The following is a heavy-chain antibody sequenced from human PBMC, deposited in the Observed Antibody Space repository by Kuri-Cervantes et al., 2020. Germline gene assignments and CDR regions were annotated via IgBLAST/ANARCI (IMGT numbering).Heavy chain of an antibody. D-gene: IGHD6-13*01. CDR1: GYTFTSYG. CDR2: ISAYNGNT. J-gene: IGHJ4*02. CDR3: ARAFRIAAAGTPSY. Sequence: ASVKVSCKASGYTFTSYGISWVRQAPGQGLEWMGWISAYNGNTNYAQKLQGRVTMTTDTSTSTAYMELRSLRSGDTAVYYCARAFRIAAAGTPSYWGQGTLVTVSS. V-gene: IGHV1-18*01.